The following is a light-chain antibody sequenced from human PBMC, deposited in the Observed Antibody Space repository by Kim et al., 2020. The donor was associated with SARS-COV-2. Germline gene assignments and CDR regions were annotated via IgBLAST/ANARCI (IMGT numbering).Light chain of an antibody. CDR2: GAS. CDR3: KKYGSSLWT. V-gene: IGKV3-20*01. J-gene: IGKJ1*01. CDR1: QSVSNTD. Sequence: SPGERATPSRRASQSVSNTDLPWFQQRPGRVPRLLTIGASSRAIGIPDRLSGGGSGTDFPLIISRLEPEDFAVYSCKKYGSSLWTFGQGTKV.